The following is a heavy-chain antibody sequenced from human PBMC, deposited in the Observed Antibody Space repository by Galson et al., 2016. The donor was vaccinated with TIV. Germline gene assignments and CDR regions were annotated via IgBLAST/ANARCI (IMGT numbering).Heavy chain of an antibody. Sequence: LRLSCAASEFTFDDYAMHWVRQVPGRGLEWVSVISWNSGSTVYADSVKGRFIISRDNAKNSLYLQMNSLRAEDTALYYCAKGQLRAARRFYYMDVWGKGTTVTVSS. D-gene: IGHD1-1*01. CDR2: ISWNSGST. J-gene: IGHJ6*03. CDR1: EFTFDDYA. V-gene: IGHV3-9*01. CDR3: AKGQLRAARRFYYMDV.